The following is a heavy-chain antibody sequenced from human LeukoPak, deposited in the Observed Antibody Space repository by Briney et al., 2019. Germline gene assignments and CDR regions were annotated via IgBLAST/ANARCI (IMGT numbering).Heavy chain of an antibody. D-gene: IGHD2-2*01. Sequence: SVKVSCKASGGTFSSYAISWVRQAPGQGLEWMGGIIPIFGTANYAQKFQGRVTITTDESTSTAYMELSSLRSEDTAVYYCARERTSAPSFDYWGQGTLVTVSS. CDR1: GGTFSSYA. V-gene: IGHV1-69*05. J-gene: IGHJ4*02. CDR2: IIPIFGTA. CDR3: ARERTSAPSFDY.